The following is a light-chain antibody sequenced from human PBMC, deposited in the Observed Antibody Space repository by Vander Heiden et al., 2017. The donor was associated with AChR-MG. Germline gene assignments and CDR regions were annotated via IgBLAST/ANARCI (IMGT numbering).Light chain of an antibody. V-gene: IGKV3-20*01. Sequence: EIVLTQSPGTLSLSPGERATLSCRASQSVSSNNLAWYQQKSGQAPRLLIYGASNRVTGIPSKFSGSGSGTDFTLTVSGLEPEDSAVYYCQQYGSSPPYTFGPGTKLEI. CDR3: QQYGSSPPYT. CDR1: QSVSSNN. J-gene: IGKJ2*01. CDR2: GAS.